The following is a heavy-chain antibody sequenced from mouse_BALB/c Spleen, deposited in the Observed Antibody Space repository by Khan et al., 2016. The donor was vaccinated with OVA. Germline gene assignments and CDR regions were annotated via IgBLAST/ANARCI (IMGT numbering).Heavy chain of an antibody. CDR1: GFPFSSYG. CDR2: ISSSSSYN. CDR3: ARLLPSYFDY. V-gene: IGHV5-6*01. D-gene: IGHD1-1*01. Sequence: EVELVESGGDLVKPGGSLKLSCAASGFPFSSYGMSWVRRTPDKRLEWVATISSSSSYNYYPDSVKGRFTISRYNAKNTLYLQMSSLKSEDTAMYYCARLLPSYFDYWGQGTTLTVSS. J-gene: IGHJ2*01.